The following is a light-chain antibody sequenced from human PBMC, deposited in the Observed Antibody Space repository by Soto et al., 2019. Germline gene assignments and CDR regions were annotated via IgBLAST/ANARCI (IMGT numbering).Light chain of an antibody. CDR3: QQYNSWPPLT. CDR1: QSVSSN. CDR2: GAS. J-gene: IGKJ4*01. Sequence: EIVMTQSPATLSVSPGERATLSCRASQSVSSNLAWYQQKPGQAPRLLIYGASTRATGISARLSGSWSGTEFPLTISSLQSEDLAVYYCQQYNSWPPLTFGGGTKVEIK. V-gene: IGKV3-15*01.